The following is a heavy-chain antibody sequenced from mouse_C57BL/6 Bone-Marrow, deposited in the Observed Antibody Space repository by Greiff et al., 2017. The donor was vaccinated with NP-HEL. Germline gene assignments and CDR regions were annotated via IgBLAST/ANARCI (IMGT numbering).Heavy chain of an antibody. D-gene: IGHD1-1*01. J-gene: IGHJ4*01. CDR3: ALDYYGSSYPLYAMDY. Sequence: LQESGAELARPGASVKLSCKASGYTFTSYGISWVKQRTGQGLEWIGEIYPRSGNTYYNEKFKGKATLTADKSSSTAYMELRSLTSEDSAVYFCALDYYGSSYPLYAMDYWGQGTSVTVSS. CDR2: IYPRSGNT. V-gene: IGHV1-81*01. CDR1: GYTFTSYG.